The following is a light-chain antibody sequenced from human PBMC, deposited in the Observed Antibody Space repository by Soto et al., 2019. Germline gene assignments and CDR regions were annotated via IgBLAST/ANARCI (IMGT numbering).Light chain of an antibody. CDR1: QGMSSW. CDR3: QQANSFPIS. J-gene: IGKJ5*01. V-gene: IGKV1-12*01. Sequence: DIQMTQSPSSVSASVGDRVTITCRASQGMSSWLAWYQQKPGKAPKLLIYAASSLQSGVPSRFSGSASGTDFTLTISSLQPEDFATYYCQQANSFPISFCQGTRLEIK. CDR2: AAS.